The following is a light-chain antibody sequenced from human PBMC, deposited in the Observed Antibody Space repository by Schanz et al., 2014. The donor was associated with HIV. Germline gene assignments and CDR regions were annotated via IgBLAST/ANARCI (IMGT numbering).Light chain of an antibody. J-gene: IGKJ4*01. Sequence: TVMTQSPATLSVSPGERATLSCTASQSVSNNLAWYQQKLGQAPRLLIYGASSRATGIPDRFSGSGSGTDFTLTISRLEPEDFAVYYCQQYGSSPLTFGGGTKVEIK. V-gene: IGKV3-20*01. CDR2: GAS. CDR3: QQYGSSPLT. CDR1: QSVSNN.